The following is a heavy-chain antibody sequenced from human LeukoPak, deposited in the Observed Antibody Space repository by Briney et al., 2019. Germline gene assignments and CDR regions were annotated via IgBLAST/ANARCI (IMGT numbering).Heavy chain of an antibody. V-gene: IGHV4-61*01. J-gene: IGHJ6*02. CDR3: ARGAVVNGLDV. Sequence: SETLSLTCTVSGGSVSSGTYYWSWIRQPQGTRLEWIGYIYYSGTTNYNPSFKSRVTMSVDTSKNQFSLKLSSVTAADTAVYYCARGAVVNGLDVWGQGTTVTVSS. D-gene: IGHD3-16*02. CDR1: GGSVSSGTYY. CDR2: IYYSGTT.